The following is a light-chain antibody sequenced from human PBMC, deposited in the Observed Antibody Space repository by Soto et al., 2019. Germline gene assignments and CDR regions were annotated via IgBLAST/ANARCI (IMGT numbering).Light chain of an antibody. V-gene: IGLV1-44*01. CDR1: SSNIGRNT. Sequence: QSVLTQPPSASGTPGQRVTISCAGSSSNIGRNTVNWYHQLPVAAPKLLIYNNYQRPSGVPDRFSGSKSGTSASLAISGLQSEDEADYYCAAWDDSLNGHVVFGGGTKLTVL. CDR2: NNY. CDR3: AAWDDSLNGHVV. J-gene: IGLJ2*01.